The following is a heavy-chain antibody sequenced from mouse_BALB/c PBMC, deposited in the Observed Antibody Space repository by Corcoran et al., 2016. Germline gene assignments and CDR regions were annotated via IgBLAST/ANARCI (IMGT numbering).Heavy chain of an antibody. Sequence: EVQLQQSGADVVKPGASVKLSCTGAGFNIKDTSIHWVKHRPEQGLGWIGRIDPANGNTKYDPKYQDKATMTADTSSNPAYLKPNSLTSEDSADYICARGRQLGRRFYGMDYWGRATSVTVSS. CDR3: ARGRQLGRRFYGMDY. CDR2: IDPANGNT. J-gene: IGHJ4*01. V-gene: IGHV14-3*02. CDR1: GFNIKDTS. D-gene: IGHD3-2*01.